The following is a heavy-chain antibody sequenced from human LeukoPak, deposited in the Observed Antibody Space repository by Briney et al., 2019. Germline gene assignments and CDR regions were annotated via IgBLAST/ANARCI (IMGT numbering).Heavy chain of an antibody. CDR3: LRGLFGVKTFIFDS. Sequence: GGSLRLSCAASGFTFSDCWMTWLRQAPGKGLEWVANIKEDGSVQHYVDSVKGRFTISRDNAKTSVYLQMNNLRAEDTAVYYCLRGLFGVKTFIFDSWGQGSALTVSS. CDR1: GFTFSDCW. CDR2: IKEDGSVQ. D-gene: IGHD3-10*01. V-gene: IGHV3-7*01. J-gene: IGHJ4*03.